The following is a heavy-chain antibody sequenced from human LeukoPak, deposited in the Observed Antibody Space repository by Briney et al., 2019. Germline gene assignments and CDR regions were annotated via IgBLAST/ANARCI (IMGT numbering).Heavy chain of an antibody. J-gene: IGHJ5*02. CDR2: FIPAGDR. CDR3: VRGGVWGLSSNWLEA. D-gene: IGHD7-27*01. V-gene: IGHV3-13*04. CDR1: GFTFSRHD. Sequence: GGSLRLSCEASGFTFSRHDMHWGRQAAGKGLEWVSGFIPAGDRYDAESVKGRFTISRENTKTSLYLEMNSLRVGDTAVYYCVRGGVWGLSSNWLEAWGQGTLVIVSS.